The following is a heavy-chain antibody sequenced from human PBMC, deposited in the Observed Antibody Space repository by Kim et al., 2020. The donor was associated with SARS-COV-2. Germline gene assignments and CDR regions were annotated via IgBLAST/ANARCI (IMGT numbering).Heavy chain of an antibody. D-gene: IGHD3-9*01. J-gene: IGHJ5*02. CDR3: ARDNILTGYYGQTQNWFDP. V-gene: IGHV4-31*03. CDR2: IYYSGST. CDR1: GGSISSGGYY. Sequence: SETLSLTCTVSGGSISSGGYYWSWIRQHPGKGLEWIGYIYYSGSTYYNPSLKSRVTISVDTSKNQFSLKLSSVTAADTAVYYCARDNILTGYYGQTQNWFDPWGQGTLVTVSS.